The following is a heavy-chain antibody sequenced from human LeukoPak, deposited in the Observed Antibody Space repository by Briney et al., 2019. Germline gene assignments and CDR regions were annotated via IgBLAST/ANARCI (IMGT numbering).Heavy chain of an antibody. J-gene: IGHJ4*02. CDR3: ARSQWLVRCFDY. Sequence: ASVKVSCKASGYTFINYGISWVRQAPGQGLEWMGWISAYNGNTDYRQKFQGRVTMTTDTSTSTAYMELRSLRSDDTAAYYCARSQWLVRCFDYWGQGTLVTVSS. CDR1: GYTFINYG. CDR2: ISAYNGNT. V-gene: IGHV1-18*01. D-gene: IGHD6-19*01.